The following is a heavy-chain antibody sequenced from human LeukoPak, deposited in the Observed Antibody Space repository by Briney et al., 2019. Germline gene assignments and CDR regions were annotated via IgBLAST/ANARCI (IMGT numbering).Heavy chain of an antibody. CDR1: GYTFTSYG. J-gene: IGHJ6*02. CDR2: ISAYNGNT. Sequence: ASVKVSCKASGYTFTSYGISWVRQAPGQGLEWMGWISAYNGNTNYAQKPQGRVTMTTDTSTSTAYMELRSLRSDDTAVYYCARESGEGGYFDWLPFPARTYYYYGMDVWGQGTTVTVSS. D-gene: IGHD3-9*01. V-gene: IGHV1-18*01. CDR3: ARESGEGGYFDWLPFPARTYYYYGMDV.